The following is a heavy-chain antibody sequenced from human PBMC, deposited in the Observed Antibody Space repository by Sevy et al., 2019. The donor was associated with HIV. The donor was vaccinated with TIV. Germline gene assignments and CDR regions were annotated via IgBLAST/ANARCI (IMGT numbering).Heavy chain of an antibody. CDR1: GYTFTGQY. CDR2: INPNSGDT. CDR3: AGGLRVRGYSYGSFDD. D-gene: IGHD5-18*01. Sequence: ASVKVSCKASGYTFTGQYIHWVRQAPGQGLEWMGWINPNSGDTKYRQDFQDKVILTRDKSITTAYMELSGLKSDDTAIYYCAGGLRVRGYSYGSFDDWGQGTLVTVSS. V-gene: IGHV1-2*02. J-gene: IGHJ4*02.